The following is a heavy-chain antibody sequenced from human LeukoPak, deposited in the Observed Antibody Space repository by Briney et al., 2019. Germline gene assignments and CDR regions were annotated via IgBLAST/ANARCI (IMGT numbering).Heavy chain of an antibody. CDR2: VCSDGSIT. D-gene: IGHD2-2*01. V-gene: IGHV3-74*01. CDR1: GFTFGNYW. J-gene: IGHJ3*01. Sequence: GGSLSLSCAASGFTFGNYWINWVRQAPGEGLMWVSRVCSDGSITNYADSVKGRFSTSRDSAKNTLYLQMTSLRSEDTAVYYCAREQEDCTGTTCYRAFDVWGQGTMVTVS. CDR3: AREQEDCTGTTCYRAFDV.